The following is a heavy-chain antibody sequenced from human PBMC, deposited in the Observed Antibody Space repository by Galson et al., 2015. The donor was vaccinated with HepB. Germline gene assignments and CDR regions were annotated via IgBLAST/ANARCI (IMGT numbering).Heavy chain of an antibody. CDR2: ISSSSHYI. V-gene: IGHV3-21*01. D-gene: IGHD6-13*01. Sequence: SLRLSCAASGFTFSRNAMSWVRQAPGKGLEWVSSISSSSHYIPSADSLKGRFTTSRDNAKNSLYLQINSLRAEDTAVYYCSGDEGRGAAGTFFDYWGQGTPVTDST. CDR1: GFTFSRNA. J-gene: IGHJ4*02. CDR3: SGDEGRGAAGTFFDY.